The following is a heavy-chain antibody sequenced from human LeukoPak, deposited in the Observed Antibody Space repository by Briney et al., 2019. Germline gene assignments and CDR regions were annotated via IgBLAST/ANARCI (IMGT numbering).Heavy chain of an antibody. Sequence: SETLSLTCTVSGYSISSGYYWGWIRQPPGKGLEWIGSIYHSGSTYYNPSLKSRVTISVDTSKNQFSLKLSSVTAADTAVYYCARVPISGPYTMSIDYWGQGTLVTVSS. CDR1: GYSISSGYY. CDR2: IYHSGST. V-gene: IGHV4-38-2*02. CDR3: ARVPISGPYTMSIDY. J-gene: IGHJ4*02. D-gene: IGHD3-10*02.